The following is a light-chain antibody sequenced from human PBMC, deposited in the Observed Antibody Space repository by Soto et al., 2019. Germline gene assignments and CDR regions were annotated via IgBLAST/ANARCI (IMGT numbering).Light chain of an antibody. Sequence: EIVMTQSPATLSVSPGERATLSCRASQSVNSNLAWYRQKPGQAPRLLISDASTRATGVPARFSGSGSRTEFTPNISSLQSEDSGIYYCQQYPFLPPLTFGGGTKVEIK. CDR2: DAS. CDR3: QQYPFLPPLT. V-gene: IGKV3-15*01. CDR1: QSVNSN. J-gene: IGKJ4*01.